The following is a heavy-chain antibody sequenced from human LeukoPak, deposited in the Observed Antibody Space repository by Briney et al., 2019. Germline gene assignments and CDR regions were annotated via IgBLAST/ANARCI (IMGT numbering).Heavy chain of an antibody. V-gene: IGHV3-21*01. CDR2: ISSSSSYI. D-gene: IGHD2-2*01. J-gene: IGHJ4*02. Sequence: GGSLRLSCAASGFTFSSYSMNWVRQAPGKGLEWVSSISSSSSYIYYADSVKGRFTISRDNAKNSLYLQMNSLRAEDTAVYYCARDIDCSSTSCYPDWGQGTLVTVSS. CDR1: GFTFSSYS. CDR3: ARDIDCSSTSCYPD.